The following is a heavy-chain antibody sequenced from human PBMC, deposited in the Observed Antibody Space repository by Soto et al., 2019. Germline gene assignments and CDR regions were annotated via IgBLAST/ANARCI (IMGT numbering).Heavy chain of an antibody. V-gene: IGHV4-31*03. J-gene: IGHJ5*02. CDR1: GDSISRGGYY. CDR2: IYHSGST. Sequence: QVQLQESGPGLVKPSQTLSLTCTVSGDSISRGGYYWNWLRQHPRKGLEWIGYIYHSGSTIYNPSFKSRVTLSVDTSKNRLSLEVSNVTAADTAVYYCARDGAGAYGLGWFDPWGQGILVTVSS. D-gene: IGHD2-21*01. CDR3: ARDGAGAYGLGWFDP.